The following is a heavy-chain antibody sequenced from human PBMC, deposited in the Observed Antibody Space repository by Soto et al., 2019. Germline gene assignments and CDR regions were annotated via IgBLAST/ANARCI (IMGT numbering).Heavy chain of an antibody. CDR2: IYFTGST. CDR1: GGAVSSGTYY. J-gene: IGHJ5*02. CDR3: TRGPPRVQWFDP. Sequence: SETLSLTCTVSGGAVSSGTYYWSWIRQPPGKGLEWIGHIYFTGSTNYNPSLKSRVTMSLDTPRNQFSLKLSSVTAADTAVYYCTRGPPRVQWFDPWGLGTLVTVSS. V-gene: IGHV4-61*01.